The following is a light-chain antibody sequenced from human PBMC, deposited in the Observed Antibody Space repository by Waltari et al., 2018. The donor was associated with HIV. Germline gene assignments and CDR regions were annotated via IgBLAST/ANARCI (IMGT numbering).Light chain of an antibody. V-gene: IGLV1-47*01. CDR1: RSNIGSNY. CDR2: RNN. J-gene: IGLJ1*01. CDR3: AAWDDTLSGPD. Sequence: QSVLTQPPSASGTPGQRVTISCSGSRSNIGSNYVYWYQQLPGTATKLLIYRNNERPSGVPDRCSGSKSCTSASLAISGLRSEDEADYYCAAWDDTLSGPDFGTGTKVTVL.